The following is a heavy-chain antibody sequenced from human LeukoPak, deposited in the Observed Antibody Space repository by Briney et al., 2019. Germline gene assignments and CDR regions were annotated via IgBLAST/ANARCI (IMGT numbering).Heavy chain of an antibody. CDR1: GYTFTSYY. CDR3: ARMRYSGSPGSDY. D-gene: IGHD1-26*01. CDR2: INPSGGST. J-gene: IGHJ4*02. Sequence: SVNVSCKASGYTFTSYYMHWARHAPGQGPESMGIINPSGGSTSYAQKFQGRVTMTRDMSTSTVYMELSSLRSDDTAVYYCARMRYSGSPGSDYWGQGTLVTVSS. V-gene: IGHV1-46*01.